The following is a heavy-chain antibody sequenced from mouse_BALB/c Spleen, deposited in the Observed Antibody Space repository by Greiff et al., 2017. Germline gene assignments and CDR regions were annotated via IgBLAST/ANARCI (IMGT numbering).Heavy chain of an antibody. J-gene: IGHJ1*01. CDR3: QGQGSRCRYVYFGV. CDR1: GFTFSSYT. Sequence: EVQVVESGGGLVQPGGSLKLSCAASGFTFSSYTMSWVRQTLEKRLEWVAYIGNGGGSTYYPDTVKGRFTISRDNAKNTLYLQMSSLKSEDATRYYSQGQGSRCRYVYFGVWGAGTTVTGSS. D-gene: IGHD1-1*01. CDR2: IGNGGGST. V-gene: IGHV5-12-2*01.